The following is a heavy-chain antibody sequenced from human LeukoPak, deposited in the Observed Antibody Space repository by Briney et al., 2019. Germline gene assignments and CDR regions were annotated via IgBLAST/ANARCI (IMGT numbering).Heavy chain of an antibody. CDR1: GGSVNSGSYY. J-gene: IGHJ5*02. V-gene: IGHV4-61*01. D-gene: IGHD3-10*01. CDR3: ARLNYYGSGTYYWFDP. Sequence: SETLSLTCTVSGGSVNSGSYYWSWIRQPPGKGLEWIGYVYYSGSTNYNSSLKSRVTISIDTSKNQLSLKLTSVTAADTAVYYCARLNYYGSGTYYWFDPWGQGTLVTVSS. CDR2: VYYSGST.